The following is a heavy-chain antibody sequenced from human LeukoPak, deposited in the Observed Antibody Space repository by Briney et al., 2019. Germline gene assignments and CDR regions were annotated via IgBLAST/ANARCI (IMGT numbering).Heavy chain of an antibody. CDR1: GGSISNYY. J-gene: IGHJ6*03. V-gene: IGHV4-4*07. CDR3: ARGYSGYGWFYYYMDV. Sequence: SETLSLTCTVSGGSISNYYWSWIRQPAGKGLEWIGRIYTSGSTNYNPSLKSRVTISVDTSKNQFSLKLSSVTAADTAVYYCARGYSGYGWFYYYMDVWGKGTTVTISS. D-gene: IGHD5-12*01. CDR2: IYTSGST.